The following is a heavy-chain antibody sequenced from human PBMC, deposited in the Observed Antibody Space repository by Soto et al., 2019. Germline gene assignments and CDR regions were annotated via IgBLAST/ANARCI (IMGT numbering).Heavy chain of an antibody. CDR1: GGSISGYY. CDR2: IYYSGTT. CDR3: SRRTGHYSWWFDP. Sequence: QVQLQESGPGLVKPSESLSLTCTVSGGSISGYYWSWFRQPPGQGLEWIGYIYYSGTTYYNPSLKSRVTTSVDTAKNYFSLKLPSVTAADIAVYYCSRRTGHYSWWFDPWGQGTLVTVFS. J-gene: IGHJ5*02. D-gene: IGHD3-10*01. V-gene: IGHV4-59*01.